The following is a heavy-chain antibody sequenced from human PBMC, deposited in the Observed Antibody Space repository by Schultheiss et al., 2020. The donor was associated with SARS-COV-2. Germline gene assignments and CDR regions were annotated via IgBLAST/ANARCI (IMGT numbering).Heavy chain of an antibody. V-gene: IGHV3-48*03. J-gene: IGHJ4*02. CDR1: GFTFSSYE. D-gene: IGHD3-22*01. CDR3: ASGTYYYDSSGYFGEDY. CDR2: ISSSGSTI. Sequence: GGSLRLSCAASGFTFSSYEMNWVRQAPGKGLEWVSYISSSGSTIYYADSVKGRFTISRDNAKNSLYLQMNSLRAEDTAVYYCASGTYYYDSSGYFGEDYWGQGTLVTVSS.